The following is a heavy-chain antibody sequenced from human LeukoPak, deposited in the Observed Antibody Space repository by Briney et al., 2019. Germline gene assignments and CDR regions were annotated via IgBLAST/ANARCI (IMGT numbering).Heavy chain of an antibody. D-gene: IGHD1-26*01. J-gene: IGHJ4*02. CDR2: ISLRGLT. CDR1: GGSISGTNW. V-gene: IGHV4-4*02. Sequence: SETLSLTCGVSGGSISGTNWWSGVRQPPGQGVEGIGEISLRGLTNYNPSLRRRLTMSLDESKNQVSLNLTSVPAADTAVYYCSRESGPFSPFGFWGQGTLVSVHS. CDR3: SRESGPFSPFGF.